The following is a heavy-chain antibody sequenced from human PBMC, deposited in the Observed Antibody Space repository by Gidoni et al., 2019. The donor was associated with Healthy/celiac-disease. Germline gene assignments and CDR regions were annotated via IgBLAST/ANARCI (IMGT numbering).Heavy chain of an antibody. Sequence: EVQLVESGGGLVQPGGSLRLSCAASGFTFSSYAMSWVRQAPGKGREWVSAISGSGGSTYYADSVKGRFTISRDNSKNTLYLQMNSLRAEDTAVYYCAKDQKNSSSWYWFAFDIWGQGTMVTVSS. D-gene: IGHD6-13*01. CDR2: ISGSGGST. CDR1: GFTFSSYA. J-gene: IGHJ3*02. CDR3: AKDQKNSSSWYWFAFDI. V-gene: IGHV3-23*04.